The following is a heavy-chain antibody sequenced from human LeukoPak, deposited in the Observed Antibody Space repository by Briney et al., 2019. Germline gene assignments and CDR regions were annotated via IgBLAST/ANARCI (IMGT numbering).Heavy chain of an antibody. CDR2: IRTYNGNT. CDR1: GYTFTRYG. J-gene: IGHJ4*02. CDR3: ARYCSGGSCLGDY. D-gene: IGHD2-15*01. V-gene: IGHV1-18*04. Sequence: GASVKVSCKASGYTFTRYGISWVRQAPGQGLEWMGWIRTYNGNTNYAQKLQGRVTITTDTSTSTAYMELRSLRSDDTAVYYCARYCSGGSCLGDYWGQGTLVTVSS.